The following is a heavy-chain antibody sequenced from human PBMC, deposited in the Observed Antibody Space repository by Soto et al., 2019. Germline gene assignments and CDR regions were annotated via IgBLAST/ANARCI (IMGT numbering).Heavy chain of an antibody. CDR1: GGSISSYY. V-gene: IGHV4-59*12. Sequence: PSETLSLTCTVSGGSISSYYWSWIRQPPGKGLEWIGYIYYSGSTNYNPSLKSRVTISVDTSKNQFSLELSSLISEDTAVYFCAADRGPTDQYNWVDPWGQGTLVTVSS. J-gene: IGHJ5*02. CDR2: IYYSGST. CDR3: AADRGPTDQYNWVDP. D-gene: IGHD1-1*01.